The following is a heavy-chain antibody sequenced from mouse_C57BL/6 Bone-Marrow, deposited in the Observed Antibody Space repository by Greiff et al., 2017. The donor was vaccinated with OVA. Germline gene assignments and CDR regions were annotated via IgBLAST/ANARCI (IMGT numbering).Heavy chain of an antibody. CDR1: EYEFPSHD. Sequence: EVQGVESGGGLVQPGESLKLSCESNEYEFPSHDMSWVRKTPEKRLELVAAINSDGGSTYYPDTMERRFIISRDNTKKTLYLQMGSLRSEDTALYYCARHATAQATGWFAYWGQGTLVTVSA. CDR2: INSDGGST. D-gene: IGHD3-2*02. J-gene: IGHJ3*01. V-gene: IGHV5-2*01. CDR3: ARHATAQATGWFAY.